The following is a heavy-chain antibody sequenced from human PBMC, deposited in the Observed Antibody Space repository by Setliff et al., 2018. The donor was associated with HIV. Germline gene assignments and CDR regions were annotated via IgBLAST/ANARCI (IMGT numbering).Heavy chain of an antibody. CDR3: VRDLTTIVTRKVFDF. Sequence: GGSLRLSCAASGFTFGDYAIHWVRQAPGKGLEWVTVISYDGSYKNYADSVKGGFTISRDNSKNTVFVQMNSLRADDTATYYCVRDLTTIVTRKVFDFWGQGTMVTVSS. D-gene: IGHD4-4*01. J-gene: IGHJ3*01. CDR2: ISYDGSYK. CDR1: GFTFGDYA. V-gene: IGHV3-30*04.